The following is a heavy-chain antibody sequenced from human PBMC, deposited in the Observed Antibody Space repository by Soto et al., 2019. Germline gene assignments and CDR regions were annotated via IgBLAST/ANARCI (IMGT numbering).Heavy chain of an antibody. J-gene: IGHJ4*02. D-gene: IGHD1-1*01. Sequence: GGSLRLSCAVSGFSFSDSWMSWIRQPPGKGLEWVAHLNPDGSVKYYVDSVKGRFTISRDNARNSLYLQMRSLRADDAAVYYCAKQLREPTRDYWGRGALVTVSS. V-gene: IGHV3-7*03. CDR2: LNPDGSVK. CDR1: GFSFSDSW. CDR3: AKQLREPTRDY.